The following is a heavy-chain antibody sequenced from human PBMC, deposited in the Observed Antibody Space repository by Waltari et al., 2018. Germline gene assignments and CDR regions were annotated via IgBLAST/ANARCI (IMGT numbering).Heavy chain of an antibody. V-gene: IGHV1-69*06. D-gene: IGHD6-13*01. Sequence: QVQLVQSGSDVKTPVSAVKLSCNSSRDTFSIYSILCVRQDHGQGLEWMGGIIPISGTENYAQKFQGRVTITADKSTSTADMELSSLRSEDTAVYSCARDPGIAAAGTNSWGQGTLVTVSS. CDR3: ARDPGIAAAGTNS. CDR2: IIPISGTE. CDR1: RDTFSIYS. J-gene: IGHJ5*02.